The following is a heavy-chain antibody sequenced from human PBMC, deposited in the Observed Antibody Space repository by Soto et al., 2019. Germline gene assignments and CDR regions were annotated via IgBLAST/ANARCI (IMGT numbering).Heavy chain of an antibody. J-gene: IGHJ6*02. V-gene: IGHV3-30*03. Sequence: PGGSLRLSCAASGFAFSSYGMHWVRQAPGKGLEWVAVISYDGSNKYYADSVKGRFTISRDNSKNTLYLQMNSLRAEDTAVYYCARDPIVGATSYYGMDVWGQGTTVTVSS. CDR1: GFAFSSYG. D-gene: IGHD1-26*01. CDR3: ARDPIVGATSYYGMDV. CDR2: ISYDGSNK.